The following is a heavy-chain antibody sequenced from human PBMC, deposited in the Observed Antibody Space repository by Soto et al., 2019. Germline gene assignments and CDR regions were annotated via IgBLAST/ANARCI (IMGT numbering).Heavy chain of an antibody. J-gene: IGHJ6*02. CDR1: GYTFTSYG. CDR2: IGAYNGNT. V-gene: IGHV1-18*01. Sequence: ASVKVSCKASGYTFTSYGISWVRQAPGQGLEWMGWIGAYNGNTNYAQKLQGRVTMTTDTSTSTAYMELRSLRSDDTAVYYCAREGYCSSTSCYGRYYYYGMDVWGQGTTVTVSS. CDR3: AREGYCSSTSCYGRYYYYGMDV. D-gene: IGHD2-2*01.